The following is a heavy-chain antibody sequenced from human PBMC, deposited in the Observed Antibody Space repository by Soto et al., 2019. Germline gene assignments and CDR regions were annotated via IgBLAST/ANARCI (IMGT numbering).Heavy chain of an antibody. V-gene: IGHV1-69*13. Sequence: ASVKVSCKASGGTFSSYAISWVRQAPGQGLEWMGGIIPIFGTANYAQKFQGRVTITADESTSTAYMELSSLRSEDTAVYYCATTASYPGSHAFDIWGQGTMVTVSS. D-gene: IGHD5-18*01. CDR3: ATTASYPGSHAFDI. CDR1: GGTFSSYA. J-gene: IGHJ3*02. CDR2: IIPIFGTA.